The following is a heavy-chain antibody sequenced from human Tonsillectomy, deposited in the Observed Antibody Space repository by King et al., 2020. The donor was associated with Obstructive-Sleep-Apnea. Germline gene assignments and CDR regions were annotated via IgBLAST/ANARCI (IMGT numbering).Heavy chain of an antibody. V-gene: IGHV3-23*04. D-gene: IGHD6-13*01. J-gene: IGHJ5*02. CDR1: GFTFSSYA. Sequence: VQLVESGGGLVQPGGSLRLSCAASGFTFSSYAMSWVRQAPGKGLEWVSAISGSGGITYYADSVKGRFTISRDNSKNTRYLQMNSLRAEDTAVYYCAKNTDVYSSSWGWFDPWGQGTLVTVSS. CDR3: AKNTDVYSSSWGWFDP. CDR2: ISGSGGIT.